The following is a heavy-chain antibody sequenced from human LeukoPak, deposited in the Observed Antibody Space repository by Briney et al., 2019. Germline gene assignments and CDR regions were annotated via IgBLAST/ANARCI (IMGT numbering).Heavy chain of an antibody. D-gene: IGHD3-22*01. J-gene: IGHJ1*01. CDR2: IKPSGGGT. V-gene: IGHV1-46*01. CDR1: GYTFSNYY. Sequence: ASVKVSCKASGYTFSNYYVHWVRQAPGQGLEWMGIIKPSGGGTSYALKFQGRVTLTRDTSTSTAYMERSSLRSEDTAVYYCARDHFDSSGYHYLLGYFEHWGQGTLVTVSS. CDR3: ARDHFDSSGYHYLLGYFEH.